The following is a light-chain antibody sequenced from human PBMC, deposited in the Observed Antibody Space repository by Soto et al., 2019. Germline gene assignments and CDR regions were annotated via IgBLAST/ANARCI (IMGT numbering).Light chain of an antibody. CDR2: DAS. CDR3: HQRSNWPRT. V-gene: IGKV3-11*01. CDR1: QSVSSF. J-gene: IGKJ1*01. Sequence: EIVLTQSPATLSLSPGERATLSCRASQSVSSFLAWYQQKPGQAPRLLIYDASSRATGIPARFSGSGSGTDFTLPISSLEPEDFAVYYCHQRSNWPRTFCQGTKV.